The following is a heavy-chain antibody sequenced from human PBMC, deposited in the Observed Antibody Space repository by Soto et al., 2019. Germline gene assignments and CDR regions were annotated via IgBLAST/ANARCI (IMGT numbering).Heavy chain of an antibody. J-gene: IGHJ4*02. D-gene: IGHD5-18*01. V-gene: IGHV1-69*12. CDR3: ARGIQLWLRRINNGYSG. Sequence: QVQLVQSGAEVKKPESSVKVSCKAPGGTFSTYAISWVRQAPGQGLEWMGGIIPMFGTANYAQRFQDRVTITADDSTNTVYMELSSLRSDDTAVYFCARGIQLWLRRINNGYSGWGQGTLVTVSS. CDR2: IIPMFGTA. CDR1: GGTFSTYA.